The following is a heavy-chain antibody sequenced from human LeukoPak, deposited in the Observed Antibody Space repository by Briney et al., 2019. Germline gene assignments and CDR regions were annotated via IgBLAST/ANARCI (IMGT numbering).Heavy chain of an antibody. CDR2: IYYSGST. CDR3: ARAMYYYDSSGYYPYYFDY. D-gene: IGHD3-22*01. V-gene: IGHV4-59*01. J-gene: IGHJ4*02. Sequence: SETLSLTCAVYGGSFSGYYWSWIRQPPGKGLEWIGYIYYSGSTNYNPSLKSRVTISVDTSKNQFSLKLSSVTAADTAVYYCARAMYYYDSSGYYPYYFDYWGQGTLVTVSS. CDR1: GGSFSGYY.